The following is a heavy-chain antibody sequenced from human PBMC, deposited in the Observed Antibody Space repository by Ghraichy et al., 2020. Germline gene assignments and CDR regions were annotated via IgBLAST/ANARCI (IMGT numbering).Heavy chain of an antibody. CDR2: INPSGGST. V-gene: IGHV1-46*03. D-gene: IGHD1-1*01. CDR3: ARDRESWRYNWNQKRDAFDI. Sequence: ASVKVSCKASGYTFTSYYMHWVRQAPGQGLEWMGIINPSGGSTSYAQKFQGRVTMTRDTSTSTVYMELSSLRSEDTAAYYCARDRESWRYNWNQKRDAFDIWGQGTMVTVSS. CDR1: GYTFTSYY. J-gene: IGHJ3*02.